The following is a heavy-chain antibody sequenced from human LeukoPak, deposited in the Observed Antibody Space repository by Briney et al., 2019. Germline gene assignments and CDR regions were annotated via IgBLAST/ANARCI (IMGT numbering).Heavy chain of an antibody. CDR2: IYYSGST. V-gene: IGHV4-59*01. CDR1: GGSISSYY. CDR3: ARGITIAARHPGFDY. Sequence: SETLSLTCTVSGGSISSYYWSWIRQPPGKGLEWIGYIYYSGSTNYNPSLKSRVTISVDTSKNQFSLKLSSVTAADTAVYYCARGITIAARHPGFDYWGQGTLVTVSS. J-gene: IGHJ4*02. D-gene: IGHD6-6*01.